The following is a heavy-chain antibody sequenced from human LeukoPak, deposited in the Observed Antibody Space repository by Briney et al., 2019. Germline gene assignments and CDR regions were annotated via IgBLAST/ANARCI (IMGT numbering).Heavy chain of an antibody. CDR1: GYSFTSYW. D-gene: IGHD2-2*03. V-gene: IGHV5-51*01. CDR3: ARHWIMSRAFDI. CDR2: IYPGDSDT. Sequence: ESLKISCRGSGYSFTSYWIGWGRQMPGKGLEWMGIIYPGDSDTRYSPSFQGQVTISADKSISTAYLQWSSLKASDTAMYYCARHWIMSRAFDIWGQGTMVTVSS. J-gene: IGHJ3*02.